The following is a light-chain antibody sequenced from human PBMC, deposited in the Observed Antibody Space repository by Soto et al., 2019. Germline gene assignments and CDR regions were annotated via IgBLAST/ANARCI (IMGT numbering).Light chain of an antibody. CDR2: GAS. V-gene: IGKV3-20*01. Sequence: IVLTQSPGTLSLSPGERATLSCRASQSVSRNYLGWYQQKPGQAPRLLIYGASSRATGIPDRFSGSGSGTDFTLTISRLELEDFAVYYCQQYISSPRTFGQGTRLEIK. CDR3: QQYISSPRT. J-gene: IGKJ2*01. CDR1: QSVSRNY.